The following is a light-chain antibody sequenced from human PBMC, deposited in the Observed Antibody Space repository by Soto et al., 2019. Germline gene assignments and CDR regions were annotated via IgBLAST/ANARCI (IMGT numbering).Light chain of an antibody. CDR2: EVS. Sequence: QSVLTQPASVSGSPGQSITISCTGTSSDVGGYHYVSWYQLLPGKAPKLILFEVSIRPSGVSYRFSGSKSGNTASLTISGLQAEDEADYYCSSYTTSRTLVFGPGTKVTVL. J-gene: IGLJ1*01. V-gene: IGLV2-14*01. CDR1: SSDVGGYHY. CDR3: SSYTTSRTLV.